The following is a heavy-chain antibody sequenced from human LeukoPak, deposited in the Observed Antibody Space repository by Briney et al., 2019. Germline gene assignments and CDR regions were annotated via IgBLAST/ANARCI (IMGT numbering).Heavy chain of an antibody. CDR3: ARDRRYSSSWPNYFDY. CDR2: ISSSSSTI. V-gene: IGHV3-48*02. J-gene: IGHJ4*02. CDR1: GFTVSSNY. D-gene: IGHD6-13*01. Sequence: GGSLRLSCAASGFTVSSNYMSWVRQAPGKGLEWVSYISSSSSTIYYADSVKGRFTISRDNAKNSLYLQMNSLRDEDTAVYYCARDRRYSSSWPNYFDYWGQGTLVTVSS.